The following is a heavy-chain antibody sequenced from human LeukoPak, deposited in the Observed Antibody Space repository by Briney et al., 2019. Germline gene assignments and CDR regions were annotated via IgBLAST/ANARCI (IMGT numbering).Heavy chain of an antibody. CDR2: IITIIGTA. Sequence: GASVKVSCKASGGTFTSYAISWGRQAPGQGREWRGGIITIIGTANYAQKFQGRVTITADESTRTAYMELSSLRSEDTAVYYCARSYDFWSGYFSYYYMDVWGKGTTVTVSS. V-gene: IGHV1-69*13. CDR3: ARSYDFWSGYFSYYYMDV. J-gene: IGHJ6*03. D-gene: IGHD3-3*01. CDR1: GGTFTSYA.